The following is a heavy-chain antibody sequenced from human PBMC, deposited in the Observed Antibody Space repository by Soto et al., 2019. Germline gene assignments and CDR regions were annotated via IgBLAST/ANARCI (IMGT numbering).Heavy chain of an antibody. D-gene: IGHD2-2*01. CDR1: GYTFTGYY. Sequence: QAQLVQSGAEVKKPGASVKVSCKASGYTFTGYYMHWVRQAPGQGLEWMGWINPNGGGTNYAKKFQGWVTMTRDTSISTAYMELSRLRSDDTDVYYCASGLVVPAAMYYFDYWGQGTLVTVSS. CDR3: ASGLVVPAAMYYFDY. J-gene: IGHJ4*02. CDR2: INPNGGGT. V-gene: IGHV1-2*04.